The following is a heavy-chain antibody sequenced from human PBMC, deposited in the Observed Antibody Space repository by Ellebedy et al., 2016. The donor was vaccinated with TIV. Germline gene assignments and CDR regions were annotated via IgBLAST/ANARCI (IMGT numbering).Heavy chain of an antibody. CDR3: ARTRRDGYNFDY. J-gene: IGHJ4*02. CDR1: GFTFSSYS. Sequence: GESLKISCAASGFTFSSYSMNWVRQAPGKGLEWVSSISSSSSYIYYADSVKGRFTISRDNAKNSLYLQMNSLRAEDTPVYYCARTRRDGYNFDYWGQGTLVTVSS. CDR2: ISSSSSYI. V-gene: IGHV3-21*01. D-gene: IGHD5-24*01.